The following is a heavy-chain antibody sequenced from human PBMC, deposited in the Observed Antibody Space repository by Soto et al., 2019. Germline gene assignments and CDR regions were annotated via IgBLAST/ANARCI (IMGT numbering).Heavy chain of an antibody. J-gene: IGHJ4*02. D-gene: IGHD5-18*01. CDR2: IYYTGST. Sequence: SETLSLTCAVSGASINSYSWSWVRLPPGKGLEWIGYIYYTGSTNYNPSLKSRVTISVDTSKNQFSLKLSSVTAADTAVYYCASVRGYSYGLGGLDYWGQGTLVTVSS. CDR1: GASINSYS. V-gene: IGHV4-59*01. CDR3: ASVRGYSYGLGGLDY.